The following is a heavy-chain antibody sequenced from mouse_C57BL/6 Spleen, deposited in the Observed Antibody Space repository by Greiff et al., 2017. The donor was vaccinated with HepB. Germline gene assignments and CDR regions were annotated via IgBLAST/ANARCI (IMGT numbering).Heavy chain of an antibody. CDR3: TRPFYYGRGNYFDY. CDR2: ISSGGDYI. J-gene: IGHJ2*01. V-gene: IGHV5-9-1*02. D-gene: IGHD1-1*01. CDR1: GFTFSSYA. Sequence: EVQGVESGEGLVKPGGSLKLSCAASGFTFSSYAMSWVRQTPEKRLEWVAYISSGGDYIYYADTVKGRFTISRDNARNTLYLQMSSLKSEDTAMYYCTRPFYYGRGNYFDYWGQGTTLTVSS.